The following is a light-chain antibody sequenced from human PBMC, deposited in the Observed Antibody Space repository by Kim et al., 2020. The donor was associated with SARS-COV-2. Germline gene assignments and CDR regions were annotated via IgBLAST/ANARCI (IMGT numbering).Light chain of an antibody. CDR3: QAWDSTTVI. Sequence: SYELTQPPSVSVSPGQTASISCSGDKLGDKYACWYQQRPGQYPVLVIYEDTRRRSGIPERFSASNSGNTATMTISGTQAIDEADYYCQAWDSTTVIFGGGAQLTVL. CDR1: KLGDKY. CDR2: EDT. J-gene: IGLJ2*01. V-gene: IGLV3-1*01.